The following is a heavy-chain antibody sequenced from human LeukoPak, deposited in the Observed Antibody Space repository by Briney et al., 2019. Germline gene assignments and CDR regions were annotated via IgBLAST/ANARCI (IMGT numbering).Heavy chain of an antibody. V-gene: IGHV3-7*01. CDR1: GFTFTNYW. CDR3: TRDTTSGWYHAY. J-gene: IGHJ4*02. D-gene: IGHD6-19*01. Sequence: GGSLRLSCAASGFTFTNYWMSWVRQAPEKGLEWVANIKQDGSERYYVDSVKGRFTISRDNAKKSLFLQMNSLRAEDTAIYYCTRDTTSGWYHAYWGQGTLVTVSS. CDR2: IKQDGSER.